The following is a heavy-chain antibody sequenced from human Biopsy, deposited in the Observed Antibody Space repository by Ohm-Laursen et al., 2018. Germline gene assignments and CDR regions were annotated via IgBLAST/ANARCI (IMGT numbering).Heavy chain of an antibody. CDR1: GGSISNYY. CDR3: ARGMRSSGWPYFDS. CDR2: IYSSGST. J-gene: IGHJ4*02. Sequence: PSQTLSLTCTVSGGSISNYYWSWIRQPAGKGLEWIGRIYSSGSTNYNPSLRSRVTISVDRSKNQFSLKLSSVTAADTAIYYCARGMRSSGWPYFDSWGQGTLVTVSS. D-gene: IGHD6-19*01. V-gene: IGHV4-4*07.